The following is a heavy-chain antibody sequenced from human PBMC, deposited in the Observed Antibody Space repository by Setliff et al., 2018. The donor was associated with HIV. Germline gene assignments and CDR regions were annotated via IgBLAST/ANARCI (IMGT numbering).Heavy chain of an antibody. J-gene: IGHJ4*02. CDR1: GYSFTSYW. Sequence: LKISCKGSGYSFTSYWISWVRQMPGKGLEWMGIIYPGDSDTRYSPSFQGQVTLSADKSISTAYLQWSSLKASDTAMYYCARHLIPGDPRYSSSWYYWGQGTLVTVSS. CDR3: ARHLIPGDPRYSSSWYY. CDR2: IYPGDSDT. V-gene: IGHV5-51*01. D-gene: IGHD6-13*01.